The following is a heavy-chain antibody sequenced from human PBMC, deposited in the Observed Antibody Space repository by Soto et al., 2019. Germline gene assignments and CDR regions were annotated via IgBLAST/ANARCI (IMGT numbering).Heavy chain of an antibody. CDR2: IHYSGST. V-gene: IGHV4-31*03. D-gene: IGHD3-10*01. Sequence: PSETLSLTCTVSGGSIRNGGYYWDWVRQHPGKGLEWIGYIHYSGSTWYNPSLESRVTISVDTSKDQFSLKLRSVTAADTAVYYCARVRGSGSYAAYYFDSWGQGTLVTVSS. J-gene: IGHJ4*01. CDR3: ARVRGSGSYAAYYFDS. CDR1: GGSIRNGGYY.